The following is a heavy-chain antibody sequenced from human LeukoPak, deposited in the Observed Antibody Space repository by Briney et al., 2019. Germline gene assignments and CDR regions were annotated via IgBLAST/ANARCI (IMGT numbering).Heavy chain of an antibody. CDR1: GFTFRNHW. CDR2: IKHDGSEK. D-gene: IGHD6-6*01. V-gene: IGHV3-7*01. CDR3: AKDLWYTSSSEEY. Sequence: GGSLRLSCAASGFTFRNHWMSWVRQAPGKGLEWVANIKHDGSEKYYVDSVKGRFTISRDNAETSLFLQMNSLRAEDTAVYYCAKDLWYTSSSEEYWGQGTLVTVSS. J-gene: IGHJ4*02.